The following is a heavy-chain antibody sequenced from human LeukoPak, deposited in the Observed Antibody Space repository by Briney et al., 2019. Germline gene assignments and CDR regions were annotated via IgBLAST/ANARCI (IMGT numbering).Heavy chain of an antibody. J-gene: IGHJ4*02. CDR3: TSIVGATNDFDY. D-gene: IGHD1-26*01. CDR1: GFTFGDYA. CDR2: IRSKAYGGTT. Sequence: GGPLRLSCTASGFTFGDYAMSWVRQAPGKGLEWVGFIRSKAYGGTTEYAASVKGRFTISRDDSKSIAYLQMNSLKTEDTAVYYCTSIVGATNDFDYWGQGTLVTVSS. V-gene: IGHV3-49*04.